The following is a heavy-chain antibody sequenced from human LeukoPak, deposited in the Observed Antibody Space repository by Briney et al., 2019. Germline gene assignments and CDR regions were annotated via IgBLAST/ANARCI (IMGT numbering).Heavy chain of an antibody. J-gene: IGHJ3*01. D-gene: IGHD3-3*02. CDR1: GGSMSSERYY. Sequence: SETLSLTCTVSGGSMSSERYYWAWIRQPPGKGLEWIGSIYYSGSTYYNPSLKSRVTISEDTSKNQFSLKLSSVNAADTAVYYCARPISQAFDVWGQGTMVIVSS. CDR3: ARPISQAFDV. V-gene: IGHV4-39*01. CDR2: IYYSGST.